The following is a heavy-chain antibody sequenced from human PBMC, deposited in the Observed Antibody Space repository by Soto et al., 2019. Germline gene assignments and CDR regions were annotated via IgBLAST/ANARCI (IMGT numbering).Heavy chain of an antibody. CDR1: GGTFSSYA. J-gene: IGHJ5*02. D-gene: IGHD6-19*01. Sequence: QVQLVQSGAEVKKPGSSVKVSCKASGGTFSSYAISWVRQAPGQGLEWMGGIIPLFGTANYAQKFQGRVTITGDESTSTAYMELSSLRSEDTAVYYCARAGIAVAGRDGYWFDPWGQGTLVTVSS. CDR2: IIPLFGTA. V-gene: IGHV1-69*01. CDR3: ARAGIAVAGRDGYWFDP.